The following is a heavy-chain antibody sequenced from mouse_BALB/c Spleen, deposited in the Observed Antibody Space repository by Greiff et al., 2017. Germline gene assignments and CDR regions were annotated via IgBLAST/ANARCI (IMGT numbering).Heavy chain of an antibody. CDR3: ARGGATAPFAY. J-gene: IGHJ3*01. D-gene: IGHD1-2*01. CDR2: ISSGGST. CDR1: GFTFSSYA. Sequence: EVQVVESGGGLVKPGGYLKLSCAASGFTFSSYAMSWVRQTPEKRLEWVASISSGGSTYYPDSVKGRFTISRDNARNILYLQMSSLRSEDTAMYYCARGGATAPFAYWGQGTLVTVSA. V-gene: IGHV5-6-5*01.